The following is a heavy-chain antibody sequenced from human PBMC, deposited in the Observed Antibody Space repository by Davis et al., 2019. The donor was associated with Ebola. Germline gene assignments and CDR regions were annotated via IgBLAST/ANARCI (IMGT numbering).Heavy chain of an antibody. CDR2: INHSGST. D-gene: IGHD2-2*02. Sequence: SETLSLTCAVYGGSFSGYYWSWIRQPPGKGLEWIGEINHSGSTNYNPSLKSRVTISVDTSKNQFSLKLSSVTAADTAVYYCARTRFVVVPAAIAGAYYYYYMDVWGKGTTVTVSS. V-gene: IGHV4-34*01. J-gene: IGHJ6*03. CDR3: ARTRFVVVPAAIAGAYYYYYMDV. CDR1: GGSFSGYY.